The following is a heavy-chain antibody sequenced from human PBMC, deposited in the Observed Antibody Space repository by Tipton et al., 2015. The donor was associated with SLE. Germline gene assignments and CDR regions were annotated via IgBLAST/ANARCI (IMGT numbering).Heavy chain of an antibody. CDR1: GGSISSYY. CDR3: ARDPGGATAEYFQH. J-gene: IGHJ1*01. V-gene: IGHV4-4*08. Sequence: TLSLTCTVSGGSISSYYWSWIRQPPGKGLEWIGDIYNSGSTNYNPPLKSRVTISVDTSKNQFSLKLSSVTAADTAVYYCARDPGGATAEYFQHWGQGTLVTVSS. CDR2: IYNSGST. D-gene: IGHD1-26*01.